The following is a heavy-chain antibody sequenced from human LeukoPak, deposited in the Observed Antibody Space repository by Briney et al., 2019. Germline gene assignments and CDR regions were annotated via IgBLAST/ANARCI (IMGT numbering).Heavy chain of an antibody. CDR1: GFTFSGFG. J-gene: IGHJ6*03. V-gene: IGHV3-30*02. CDR3: AKDPGELSRGYYMDV. Sequence: GGSLRLSCAASGFTFSGFGMHWVRQAPGKGLEWVAFIRYDGSNKYYADSVKGRFTISRDNSKNTLFLQMNSLRAEDTAVYSCAKDPGELSRGYYMDVWGKGTTVPVSS. D-gene: IGHD1-26*01. CDR2: IRYDGSNK.